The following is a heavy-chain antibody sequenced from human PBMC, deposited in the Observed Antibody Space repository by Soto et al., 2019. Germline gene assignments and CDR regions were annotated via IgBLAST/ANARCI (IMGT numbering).Heavy chain of an antibody. CDR3: ARACASNKYWFDA. CDR2: IVPIFGTA. D-gene: IGHD2-2*01. V-gene: IGHV1-69*01. Sequence: QVQLVQSGAEVKKPGSSVKVSCKASGGTFSSYIISWVRQAPGQGLEWMGGIVPIFGTANYAHKFQDRVAITADESTSTAYMELSSLRSEDTAVYDCARACASNKYWFDAWGQGTLVTVSS. J-gene: IGHJ5*02. CDR1: GGTFSSYI.